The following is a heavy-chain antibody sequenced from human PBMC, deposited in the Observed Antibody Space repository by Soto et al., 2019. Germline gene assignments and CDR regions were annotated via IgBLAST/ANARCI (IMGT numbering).Heavy chain of an antibody. CDR2: IYYSGST. CDR3: ARESRYYDSTASGYGMDV. J-gene: IGHJ6*02. V-gene: IGHV4-31*03. D-gene: IGHD3-22*01. Sequence: NPSETLSLTCTVSGGSISSGGYYWSWIRQHPGKGLEWIGYIYYSGSTYYNPSLKSRVTISVDTSKNQFSLKLSSVTAADTAVYYCARESRYYDSTASGYGMDVWGQGTTVTVS. CDR1: GGSISSGGYY.